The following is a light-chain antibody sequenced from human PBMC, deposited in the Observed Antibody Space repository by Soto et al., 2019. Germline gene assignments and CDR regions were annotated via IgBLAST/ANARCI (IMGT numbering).Light chain of an antibody. J-gene: IGKJ1*01. CDR2: TAS. CDR3: LQHNTYPWT. Sequence: DIQITQSPSSLSASVGDRVTITCRASQGIRNDVGWYQQKPGKAPKRLISTASNLESGVPSRFSGSGSGTEFTLTISSLQPEDIATYYCLQHNTYPWTFGQGTKVDIK. CDR1: QGIRND. V-gene: IGKV1-17*01.